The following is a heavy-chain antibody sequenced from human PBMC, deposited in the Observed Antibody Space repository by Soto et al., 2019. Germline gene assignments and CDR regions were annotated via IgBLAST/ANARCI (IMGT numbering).Heavy chain of an antibody. V-gene: IGHV1-69*06. CDR3: ERGVFDSGNHSPGPSAFDI. Sequence: QVQLEQSGAEVKKPGSSVKVSCKASGGTLSDHGVAWLRQAPGQGLEWMGGTIPVFNAPKYAPKLQGRVTIAADRSTTIAYMELSSLRSEDTALYYCERGVFDSGNHSPGPSAFDIWGQGTMVIVSS. D-gene: IGHD3-10*01. CDR2: TIPVFNAP. J-gene: IGHJ3*02. CDR1: GGTLSDHG.